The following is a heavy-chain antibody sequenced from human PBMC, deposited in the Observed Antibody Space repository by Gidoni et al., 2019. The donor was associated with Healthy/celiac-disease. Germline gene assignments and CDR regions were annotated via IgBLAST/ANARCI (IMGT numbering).Heavy chain of an antibody. D-gene: IGHD4-17*01. J-gene: IGHJ3*02. CDR3: ARKARDYGDYGQNDAFDI. V-gene: IGHV1-18*01. Sequence: KLQGRVTMTTDTSTSTAYMELRSLRSDDTAVYYCARKARDYGDYGQNDAFDIWGQGTMVTVSS.